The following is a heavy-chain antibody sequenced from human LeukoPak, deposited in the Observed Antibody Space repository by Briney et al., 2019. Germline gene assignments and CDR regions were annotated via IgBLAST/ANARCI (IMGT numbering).Heavy chain of an antibody. V-gene: IGHV1-2*02. CDR1: GYTFTGYY. Sequence: ASVKVSCTASGYTFTGYYMHWVRQAPGQGLEWMGWINPNSGGTNYAQKFQGRVTMTRDTSISTAYMELSRLRSDDTAVYYCARDLVVATIPYMDVWGKGTTVTVSS. CDR3: ARDLVVATIPYMDV. J-gene: IGHJ6*03. D-gene: IGHD5-12*01. CDR2: INPNSGGT.